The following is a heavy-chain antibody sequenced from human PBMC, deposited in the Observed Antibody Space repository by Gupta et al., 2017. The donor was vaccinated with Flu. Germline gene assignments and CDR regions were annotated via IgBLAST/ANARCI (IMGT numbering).Heavy chain of an antibody. CDR1: FT. CDR3: ARDAVYNTVWGDFDY. CDR2: IGSTGLTT. J-gene: IGHJ4*02. D-gene: IGHD3-16*01. V-gene: IGHV3-23*01. Sequence: FTMHWVRQATGKGLEWVSAIGSTGLTTFYADSVQGRFSISRDNSKNTLYLQVSSLRVEDTAVYYCARDAVYNTVWGDFDYWGQGTLVTVSS.